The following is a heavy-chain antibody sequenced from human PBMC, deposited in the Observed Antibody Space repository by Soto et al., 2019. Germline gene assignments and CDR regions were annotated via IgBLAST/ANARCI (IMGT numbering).Heavy chain of an antibody. V-gene: IGHV3-53*02. Sequence: EVQLVETGGGLIQPGGSLRISCTASGFTVSGNYMTWVRQAPGKGLEWVSLIYSGGRIYYADSVKGRFTISRDNSKNTLYLQMNSLRVDDTAVYYCVRGYNSGWSMDYWGQGILVTVSS. J-gene: IGHJ4*02. CDR3: VRGYNSGWSMDY. CDR1: GFTVSGNY. D-gene: IGHD6-19*01. CDR2: IYSGGRI.